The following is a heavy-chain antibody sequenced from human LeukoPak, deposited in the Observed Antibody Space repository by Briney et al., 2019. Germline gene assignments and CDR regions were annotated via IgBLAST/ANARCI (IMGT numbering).Heavy chain of an antibody. CDR2: ISDSGGTT. CDR1: GFTFSNYA. J-gene: IGHJ6*03. D-gene: IGHD2-2*01. V-gene: IGHV3-23*01. CDR3: AKRGQYCSSTSCYHHYMDV. Sequence: PGGSLRLSCAASGFTFSNYAMSWVRQAPGKGLEWVSYISDSGGTTYYADSVKGRFTISRDNSKNTLYLQMNSLRAEDTAVYYCAKRGQYCSSTSCYHHYMDVWGKGTTVTVSS.